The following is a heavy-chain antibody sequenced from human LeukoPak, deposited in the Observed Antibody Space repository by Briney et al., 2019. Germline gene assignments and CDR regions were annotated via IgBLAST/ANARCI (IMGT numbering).Heavy chain of an antibody. J-gene: IGHJ6*02. CDR3: ARETFFDRDTAMVLYGMDV. CDR1: GGSISSYY. D-gene: IGHD5-18*01. Sequence: SETLSLTCTVSGGSISSYYWSWIRQPPGKGLEWIGYIYYSGSTYYNPSLKSRVTISVDTSKNQFSLKLSSVTAADTAVYYCARETFFDRDTAMVLYGMDVWGQGTTVTVSS. V-gene: IGHV4-30-4*01. CDR2: IYYSGST.